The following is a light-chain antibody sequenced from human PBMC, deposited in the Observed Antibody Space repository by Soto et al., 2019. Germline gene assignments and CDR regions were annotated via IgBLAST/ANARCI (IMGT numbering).Light chain of an antibody. CDR3: QQRSNWPLT. CDR2: DAS. J-gene: IGKJ4*01. V-gene: IGKV3-11*01. CDR1: QNIRSN. Sequence: EIVMTQSPATLSVSPGEGGTLSCRASQNIRSNLAWYQQRPGQAPRLLIYDASNRATGIPARFSGSGSGTDFTLTISSLEPEDFAVYYCQQRSNWPLTFGGGTKVDI.